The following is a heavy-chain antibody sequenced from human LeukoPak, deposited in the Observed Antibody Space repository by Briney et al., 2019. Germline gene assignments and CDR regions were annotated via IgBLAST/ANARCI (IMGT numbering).Heavy chain of an antibody. V-gene: IGHV4-59*08. CDR1: GGSISSYY. J-gene: IGHJ3*01. Sequence: SETQSLTCTVSGGSISSYYWSWIRQPPGKGLEWIGYIYYSGSTNYNPSLLSRVTISVDTSKNQFSLKLRSVTAADTAVYYCARPFSGSYSDAFDLWGQGTMVTVSS. CDR2: IYYSGST. CDR3: ARPFSGSYSDAFDL. D-gene: IGHD1-26*01.